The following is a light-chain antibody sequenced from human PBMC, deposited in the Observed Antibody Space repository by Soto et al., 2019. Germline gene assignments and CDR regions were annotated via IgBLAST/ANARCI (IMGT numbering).Light chain of an antibody. V-gene: IGKV3-20*01. Sequence: EIVLTQSPGTLSLSPGARATLSCRASQSVSNNYLAWYQQRPGQAPRLLIXGASSRATGIPDRFXGSGSXXDXXLTISRLEPEDCAVYYCQQYGSSPLTFGQGTKVEIK. CDR2: GAS. CDR3: QQYGSSPLT. J-gene: IGKJ1*01. CDR1: QSVSNNY.